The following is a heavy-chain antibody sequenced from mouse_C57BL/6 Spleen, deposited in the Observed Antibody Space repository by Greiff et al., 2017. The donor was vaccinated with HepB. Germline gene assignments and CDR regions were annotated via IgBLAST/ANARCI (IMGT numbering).Heavy chain of an antibody. V-gene: IGHV1-69*01. CDR2: IDPSDSYT. D-gene: IGHD1-1*01. Sequence: QVQLQQPGAELVMPGASVKLSCKASGYTFTSYWMHWVKQRPGQGLEWIGEIDPSDSYTNYNQKFKGKSTLTVDKSSSTAYMQLSSLTSEDSAVYYCARGRDYGSSYDWYFDVWGTGTTVTVSS. CDR1: GYTFTSYW. J-gene: IGHJ1*03. CDR3: ARGRDYGSSYDWYFDV.